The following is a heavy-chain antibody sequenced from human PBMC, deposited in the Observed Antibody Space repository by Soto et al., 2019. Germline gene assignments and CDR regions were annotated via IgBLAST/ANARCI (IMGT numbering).Heavy chain of an antibody. D-gene: IGHD5-18*01. CDR1: GFSLSTSGVG. Sequence: QITLKESGPTLVKPTQTLTLTCTFSGFSLSTSGVGVGWIRQPPGKALEWLALIYWDNDKRYSPSLKSRLTITKDTSKNPVVLTMTNMDPVDTATYYCAHSPGYSYASHWGQGTLVTVSS. CDR2: IYWDNDK. CDR3: AHSPGYSYASH. V-gene: IGHV2-5*02. J-gene: IGHJ4*02.